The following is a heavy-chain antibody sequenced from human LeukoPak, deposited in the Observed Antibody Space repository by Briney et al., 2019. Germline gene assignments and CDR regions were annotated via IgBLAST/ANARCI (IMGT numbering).Heavy chain of an antibody. CDR3: ARSMYSSSPPLYFDY. CDR2: ISGSGGST. V-gene: IGHV3-23*01. Sequence: GGSLRLSCAASGFTFDSYAMRWVRQAPGKGLEWVSSISGSGGSTYYVDFVKGRFTISRDNSKNTLYLQMNSLRSEDTAVYYCARSMYSSSPPLYFDYWGQGTLVTVSS. CDR1: GFTFDSYA. D-gene: IGHD6-13*01. J-gene: IGHJ4*02.